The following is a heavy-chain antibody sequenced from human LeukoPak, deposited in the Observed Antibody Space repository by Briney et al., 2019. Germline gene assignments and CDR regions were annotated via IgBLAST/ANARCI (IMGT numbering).Heavy chain of an antibody. CDR2: INSDGSST. J-gene: IGHJ6*02. Sequence: PGGSLRLSCAASGFTFSSYWMPWVRQAPGKGLVWVSRINSDGSSTSYADSVKGRFTISRDNSKNSLYLQMNSLRAEDTALYYCAKDSGSGSYYPASNYYGMDVWGQGTTVTVSS. D-gene: IGHD3-10*01. CDR1: GFTFSSYW. CDR3: AKDSGSGSYYPASNYYGMDV. V-gene: IGHV3-74*01.